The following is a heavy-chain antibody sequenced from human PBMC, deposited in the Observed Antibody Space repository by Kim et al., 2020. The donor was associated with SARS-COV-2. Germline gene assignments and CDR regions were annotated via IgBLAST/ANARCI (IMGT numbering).Heavy chain of an antibody. D-gene: IGHD3-9*01. Sequence: SVKARLTHSKEHSKNTLYLKMNSLRAEDTAVYYCARAVLRYFDWPSDYWGQGTLVTVSS. V-gene: IGHV3-30*08. J-gene: IGHJ4*02. CDR3: ARAVLRYFDWPSDY.